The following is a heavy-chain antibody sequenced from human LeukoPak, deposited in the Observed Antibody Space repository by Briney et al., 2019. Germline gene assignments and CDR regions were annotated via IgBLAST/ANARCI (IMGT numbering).Heavy chain of an antibody. Sequence: ASVKVSCKASGSTFTSYYMHWVRQAPGQGLEWMGIINPSGGSTSYAQKFQGRVTMTRDTSTSTVYMELSSLRSEDTAVYYCAREDCSSTSCYLIGWFDPWGQGTLVTVSS. CDR1: GSTFTSYY. CDR2: INPSGGST. J-gene: IGHJ5*02. D-gene: IGHD2-2*01. V-gene: IGHV1-46*03. CDR3: AREDCSSTSCYLIGWFDP.